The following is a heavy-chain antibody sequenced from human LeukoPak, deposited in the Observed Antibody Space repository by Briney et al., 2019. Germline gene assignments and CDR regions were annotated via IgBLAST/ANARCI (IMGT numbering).Heavy chain of an antibody. J-gene: IGHJ4*02. CDR1: GVSISSDTYY. CDR2: IYYSGTT. D-gene: IGHD3-22*01. CDR3: ASAASYFDSSAYYPYFDF. Sequence: PSQTLSLTCTVSGVSISSDTYYWTWIRQHPGKGLEWMGYIYYSGTTFYNPSLGSRITISIDTSESRFSLRLNSATAADTAVYYCASAASYFDSSAYYPYFDFWGQGTLVTVPS. V-gene: IGHV4-31*03.